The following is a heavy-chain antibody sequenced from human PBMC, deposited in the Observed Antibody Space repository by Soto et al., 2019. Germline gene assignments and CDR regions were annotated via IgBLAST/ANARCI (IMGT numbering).Heavy chain of an antibody. V-gene: IGHV3-48*03. CDR2: ISNSGSNI. D-gene: IGHD3-22*01. CDR3: ARDLDSSGPNPPDY. CDR1: GFTFSSYE. J-gene: IGHJ4*02. Sequence: GGSLRLSCAASGFTFSSYEMNWVRQAPGKGPEWVSYISNSGSNIKYADSVKGRFTISRDNAKNSLYLQMNSLRDEDTAVYYCARDLDSSGPNPPDYWGQGTLVTVSS.